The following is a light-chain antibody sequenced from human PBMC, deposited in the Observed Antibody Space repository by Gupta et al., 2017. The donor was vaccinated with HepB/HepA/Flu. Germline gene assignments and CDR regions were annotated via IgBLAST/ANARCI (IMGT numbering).Light chain of an antibody. J-gene: IGKJ1*01. CDR3: PKYNSPILK. CDR2: KAS. Sequence: DIQMTQSPSTLSASVGDRVTITCRASQSISSWLAWYQQKPGTAPKLLIYKASRLESGVPSRFSGSGSGTEFTLTLSSLQPDDFATDYCPKYNSPILKFGQGTKVEIK. V-gene: IGKV1-5*03. CDR1: QSISSW.